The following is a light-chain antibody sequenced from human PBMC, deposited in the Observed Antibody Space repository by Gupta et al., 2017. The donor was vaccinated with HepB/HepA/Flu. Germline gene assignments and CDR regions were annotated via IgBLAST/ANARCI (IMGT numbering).Light chain of an antibody. J-gene: IGKJ4*01. Sequence: DILMTQSPDSLAVSLGERATINYKSSQSILVSSNNKNYLAWYQQKPGQPPKLLFYWASTRESGVPDRFSGSGSGTDFTLTISSRQAEDVAVYYCQQYYDTPQITFGGGTKVEIK. CDR2: WAS. V-gene: IGKV4-1*01. CDR3: QQYYDTPQIT. CDR1: QSILVSSNNKNY.